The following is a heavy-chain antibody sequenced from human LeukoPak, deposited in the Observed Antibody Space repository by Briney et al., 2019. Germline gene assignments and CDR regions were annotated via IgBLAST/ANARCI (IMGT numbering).Heavy chain of an antibody. V-gene: IGHV1-24*01. D-gene: IGHD3-10*01. Sequence: ASVTVSCTVSGDTLTELSMHWVRQAPGKGFEWVGGINPEDGEILYAQKFQGRVIMTEDPSTDTAYMEMTSLKSEDTAVYYCLFNPGNWGQGTLVTVSS. CDR1: GDTLTELS. J-gene: IGHJ4*02. CDR3: LFNPGN. CDR2: INPEDGEI.